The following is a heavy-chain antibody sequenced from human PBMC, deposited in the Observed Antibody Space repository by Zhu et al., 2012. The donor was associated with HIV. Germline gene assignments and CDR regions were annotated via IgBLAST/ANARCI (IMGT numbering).Heavy chain of an antibody. CDR2: IEHGGST. J-gene: IGHJ4*02. CDR3: ARHSRYDTVTGWGHFDF. V-gene: IGHV4-34*01. D-gene: IGHD3-9*01. CDR1: GGSFRGYY. Sequence: QVQLQQWGAGLLKPSETLSLTCAVYGGSFRGYYWSWIRQSPEKGLEWIGEIEHGGSTDYTPPLKSRVTISVDRSKNQFSLKVTSVSAADTAVYYCARHSRYDTVTGWGHFDFWGQGTLVTVSS.